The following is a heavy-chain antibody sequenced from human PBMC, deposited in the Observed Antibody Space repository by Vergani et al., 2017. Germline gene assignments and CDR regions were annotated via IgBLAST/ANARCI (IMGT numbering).Heavy chain of an antibody. CDR3: ARGARGFGTLFDY. Sequence: QVQLQQWGAGLLKPSETLSLTCAVYGGSFSGYYWSWIRQPPGKGLEWIGEINHSGSTNYNPSLKSRVTISVDTSKNQFSLKLSSVTAADTAVYYCARGARGFGTLFDYWGQGTLVTVSS. D-gene: IGHD3-10*01. CDR1: GGSFSGYY. J-gene: IGHJ4*02. CDR2: INHSGST. V-gene: IGHV4-34*01.